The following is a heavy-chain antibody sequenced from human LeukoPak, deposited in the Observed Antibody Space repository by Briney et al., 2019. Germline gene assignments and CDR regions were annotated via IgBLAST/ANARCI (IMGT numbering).Heavy chain of an antibody. CDR1: GFTVNRNY. D-gene: IGHD1-1*01. CDR3: ARSPVLDRNDWSFAD. J-gene: IGHJ4*02. Sequence: GGSLRLSCAASGFTVNRNYMSWVRQAPGKGLEWVSVSYSGGDTYYPDSVKGRFTVSRDNPKNTVYLQMNSLRAEDTAVYFCARSPVLDRNDWSFADWGQGTLVTVSS. V-gene: IGHV3-53*01. CDR2: SYSGGDT.